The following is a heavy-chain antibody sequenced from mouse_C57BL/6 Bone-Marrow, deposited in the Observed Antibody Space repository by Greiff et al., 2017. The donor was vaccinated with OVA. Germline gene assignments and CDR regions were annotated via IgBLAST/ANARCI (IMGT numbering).Heavy chain of an antibody. D-gene: IGHD3-1*01. CDR2: ISYDGSN. CDR1: GYSITSGYY. Sequence: ESGPGLVKPSQSLSLTCSVTGYSITSGYYWNWIRQFPGNKLEWMGYISYDGSNNYNPSLKNRISITRDTSKNQFLLKVKSVTTEDTATYYWARDHRGYFDDWGQGTTLTVSA. CDR3: ARDHRGYFDD. V-gene: IGHV3-6*01. J-gene: IGHJ2*01.